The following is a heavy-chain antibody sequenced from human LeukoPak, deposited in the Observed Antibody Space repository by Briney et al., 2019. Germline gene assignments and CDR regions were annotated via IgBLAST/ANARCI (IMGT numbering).Heavy chain of an antibody. CDR2: INHSGST. Sequence: PSETLSLTCTVSGGSISGYYWSWIRQPPGKGLEWIGEINHSGSTNYNPSLKSRVTISVDTSKNQFSLKLSSVTAADTAVYYCARLGAARPMSDYWGQGTLVTVSS. CDR3: ARLGAARPMSDY. J-gene: IGHJ4*02. V-gene: IGHV4-34*01. CDR1: GGSISGYY. D-gene: IGHD6-6*01.